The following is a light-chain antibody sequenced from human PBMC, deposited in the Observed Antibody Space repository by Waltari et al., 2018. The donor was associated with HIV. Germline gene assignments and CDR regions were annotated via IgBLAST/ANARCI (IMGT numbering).Light chain of an antibody. Sequence: QSVLAQPRSVSGTPGQTVHISCSGSTSNVRNNYVYWYQQVTGVAPKLLIYRNNQRPSGVPDRFSGSKSGTSASLAISGLRTEDEAEYYCAVWDDRLSGRLFGGGTKVTVL. CDR1: TSNVRNNY. CDR3: AVWDDRLSGRL. CDR2: RNN. J-gene: IGLJ2*01. V-gene: IGLV1-47*01.